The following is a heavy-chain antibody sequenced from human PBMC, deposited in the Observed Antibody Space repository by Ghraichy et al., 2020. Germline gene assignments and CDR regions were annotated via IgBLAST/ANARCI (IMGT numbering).Heavy chain of an antibody. CDR1: GFTFSNYW. V-gene: IGHV3-7*01. J-gene: IGHJ4*02. CDR3: ATSINTYYYDSTGYYPLFDY. D-gene: IGHD3-22*01. CDR2: IKFDGSVK. Sequence: GGSLRLSCVASGFTFSNYWMNWVRQIPGKGLEWVANIKFDGSVKQSVDSVKGRFTISRDNAKNSLYLQMNSLRAEDTAVYYCATSINTYYYDSTGYYPLFDYWGQGTLVTVSS.